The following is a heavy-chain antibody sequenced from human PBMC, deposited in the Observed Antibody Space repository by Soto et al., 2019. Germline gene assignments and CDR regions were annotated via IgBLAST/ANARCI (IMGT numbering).Heavy chain of an antibody. Sequence: EVQLLESGGGLVQPGGSLRLSCAASGFTFSSYAMSWVRQAPGKGLEWVSAISGSGGSTYYADSVKGRFTFSGDNSKNTLYLQMTGLRAEDTAVYYCASSARIQRWPRPSHYWGQGTLVTVSS. CDR1: GFTFSSYA. CDR3: ASSARIQRWPRPSHY. CDR2: ISGSGGST. D-gene: IGHD5-18*01. J-gene: IGHJ4*02. V-gene: IGHV3-23*01.